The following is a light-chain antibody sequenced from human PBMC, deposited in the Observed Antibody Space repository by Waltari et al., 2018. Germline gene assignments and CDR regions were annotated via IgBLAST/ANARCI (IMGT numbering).Light chain of an antibody. V-gene: IGLV1-40*01. CDR2: GKA. CDR1: SSNIGASDD. Sequence: QSVLTQPPSVSGAPGQRVTISCTGSSSNIGASDDVHWYQQLPGAAPKLLMYGKANRPSGVPDRFSGSKSGTSVSLAITGLQAEDEADYYCQSYDSSLSAGVFGGGTKLTVL. CDR3: QSYDSSLSAGV. J-gene: IGLJ3*02.